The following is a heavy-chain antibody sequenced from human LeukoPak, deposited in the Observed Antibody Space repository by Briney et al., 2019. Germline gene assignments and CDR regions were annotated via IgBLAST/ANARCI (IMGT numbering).Heavy chain of an antibody. CDR1: AGSFTGYY. V-gene: IGHV4-34*01. Sequence: SETLSLTCAVNAGSFTGYYWSWIRQPPRKGLEWIGEIDHTGSISYNPSLRSRVTISVLTFKKQFSLHLRSVTAADRSIYYCAKGGYGPGSHYRYWGQGTLGT. D-gene: IGHD3-10*01. CDR2: IDHTGSI. J-gene: IGHJ4*02. CDR3: AKGGYGPGSHYRY.